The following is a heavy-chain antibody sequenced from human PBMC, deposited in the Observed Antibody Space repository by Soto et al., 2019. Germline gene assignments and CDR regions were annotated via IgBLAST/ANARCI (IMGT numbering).Heavy chain of an antibody. J-gene: IGHJ6*03. CDR1: GYTFTSYD. Sequence: ASVKVSCKASGYTFTSYDINWVRQATGQGLEWMGWMNPNSGNTGYAQKFQGRVTMTRNTSISTAYMELSSLRSEDTAVYYCARRASSGPPRYYYYMDVWGKGTTVTVSS. V-gene: IGHV1-8*01. D-gene: IGHD3-22*01. CDR2: MNPNSGNT. CDR3: ARRASSGPPRYYYYMDV.